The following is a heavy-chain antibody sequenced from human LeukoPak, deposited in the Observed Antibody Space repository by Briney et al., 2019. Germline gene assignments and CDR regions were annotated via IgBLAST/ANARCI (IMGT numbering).Heavy chain of an antibody. D-gene: IGHD4-17*01. CDR3: ARMDGDVVDY. CDR1: GGSISPYY. Sequence: SETLSLTCTVSGGSISPYYWSWIRQPPGMGLEWIGFIYYSGSTNYNPSLKSRVTISLDTSKNQFSLKLSSVTAADTAVYYCARMDGDVVDYWGQGTLVTVSS. V-gene: IGHV4-59*12. J-gene: IGHJ4*02. CDR2: IYYSGST.